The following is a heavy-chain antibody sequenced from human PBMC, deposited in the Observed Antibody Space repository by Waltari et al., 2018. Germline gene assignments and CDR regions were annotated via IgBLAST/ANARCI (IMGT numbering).Heavy chain of an antibody. CDR1: GYPRTEFS. D-gene: IGHD1-26*01. V-gene: IGHV1-24*01. J-gene: IGHJ4*02. CDR2: FDPEDGET. CDR3: ATAVGTGGPGGFDY. Sequence: QVQLVQSGAEVKKPGASVKVSCKVSGYPRTEFSMHWVRQAPGKGLEWMGGFDPEDGETIYAQKFQGRVTMTEDTSTDTAYMELSSLRSEDTAVYYCATAVGTGGPGGFDYWGQGTLVTVSS.